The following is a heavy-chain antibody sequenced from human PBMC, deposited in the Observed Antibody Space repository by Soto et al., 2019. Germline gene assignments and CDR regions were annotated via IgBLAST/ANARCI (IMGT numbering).Heavy chain of an antibody. Sequence: SVKVSCNASGYTGTSYAMHWVRQAPGQRLEWMGWINAGNGNTKYSQKFQGRVTITRDTSASTAYMELRSLRSEDTAVYDCAKGLTIFGVVPNYGMDVWGQGTTVTVSS. CDR2: INAGNGNT. CDR3: AKGLTIFGVVPNYGMDV. V-gene: IGHV1-3*01. CDR1: GYTGTSYA. D-gene: IGHD3-3*01. J-gene: IGHJ6*02.